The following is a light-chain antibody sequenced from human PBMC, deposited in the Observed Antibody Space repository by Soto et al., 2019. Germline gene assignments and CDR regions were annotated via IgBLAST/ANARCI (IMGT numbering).Light chain of an antibody. V-gene: IGKV1-33*01. J-gene: IGKJ5*01. Sequence: DIQMTQSPSSLSASVGDRVTITCRASQDISNYLNWYQQRPGKAPKLLIYDASNLERRVPSRFSGTRSGTQFTFAITSLQPEDVATYYCQQSDSLPITFGQGTRLEI. CDR3: QQSDSLPIT. CDR1: QDISNY. CDR2: DAS.